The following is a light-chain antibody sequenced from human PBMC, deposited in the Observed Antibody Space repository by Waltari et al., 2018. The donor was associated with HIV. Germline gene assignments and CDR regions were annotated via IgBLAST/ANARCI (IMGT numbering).Light chain of an antibody. J-gene: IGLJ3*02. CDR3: QSSDSSGIYPV. CDR2: KDD. V-gene: IGLV3-25*03. Sequence: SYELTQTPSMSVSPDQKARIACSGDAVPKHYAYRYQQKPDQAPLVLIYKDDDRPSGIPERFSGSSSGTTVTLTISGVQAEDEADYYCQSSDSSGIYPVFGGGTKLTVL. CDR1: AVPKHY.